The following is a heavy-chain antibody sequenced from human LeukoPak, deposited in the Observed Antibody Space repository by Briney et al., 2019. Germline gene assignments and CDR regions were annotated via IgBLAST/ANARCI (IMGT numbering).Heavy chain of an antibody. CDR1: GFTFSSYS. D-gene: IGHD3-9*01. Sequence: GSLRLSCEASGFTFSSYSMNWVRQAPGKGLEWVSYISSSSSTIYYADSVKGRFTISRDNAKNSLYLQMNSLRAEDTAVYNCAKDRRRDDVLTGSFSDWGQGTLVTVSS. CDR2: ISSSSSTI. CDR3: AKDRRRDDVLTGSFSD. V-gene: IGHV3-48*01. J-gene: IGHJ4*02.